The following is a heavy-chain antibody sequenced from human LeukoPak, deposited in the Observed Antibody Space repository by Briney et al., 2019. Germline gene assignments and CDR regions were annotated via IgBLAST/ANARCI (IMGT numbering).Heavy chain of an antibody. CDR3: ARKDYYDSSGPSDAFDI. D-gene: IGHD3-22*01. V-gene: IGHV1-69*06. CDR1: GGTFSSYA. J-gene: IGHJ3*02. Sequence: SVKVSCKASGGTFSSYAISWVRQAPGQGLEWMGGIIPIFGTANYAQKFQGRVTITADKSTSTAYMELSSLRSEDTAVYYCARKDYYDSSGPSDAFDIWGQGTMVTVSS. CDR2: IIPIFGTA.